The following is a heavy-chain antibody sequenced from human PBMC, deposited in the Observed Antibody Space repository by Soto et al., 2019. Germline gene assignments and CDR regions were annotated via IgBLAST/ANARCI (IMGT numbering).Heavy chain of an antibody. CDR1: GGSIRSGRYY. V-gene: IGHV4-31*03. J-gene: IGHJ4*02. CDR2: IHYSGST. CDR3: AREDRNDYDSSGYCH. Sequence: SETLSLTCTVSGGSIRSGRYYWSWIRQHPGKGLEWIGYIHYSGSTYYNPSLKSRLSISVDTSKNQFSLKLSSVTAADTAVYYCAREDRNDYDSSGYCHWGQGALVTVSS. D-gene: IGHD3-22*01.